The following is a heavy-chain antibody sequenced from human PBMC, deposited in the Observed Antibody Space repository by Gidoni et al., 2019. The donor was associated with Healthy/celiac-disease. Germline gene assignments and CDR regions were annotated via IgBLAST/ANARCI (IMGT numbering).Heavy chain of an antibody. CDR2: ISSSSSTI. D-gene: IGHD4-17*01. CDR3: ARDRGGRHDYGDYYYYYYGMDV. V-gene: IGHV3-48*02. J-gene: IGHJ6*02. Sequence: EVQLVESGGGLVQPGGSLRLSCAASGFTFSSYSMTWVRQAPGKGLGWVSYISSSSSTIYYADSVKGRFTISRDNAKNSLYLQMNSLRDEDTAVYYCARDRGGRHDYGDYYYYYYGMDVWGQGTTVTVSS. CDR1: GFTFSSYS.